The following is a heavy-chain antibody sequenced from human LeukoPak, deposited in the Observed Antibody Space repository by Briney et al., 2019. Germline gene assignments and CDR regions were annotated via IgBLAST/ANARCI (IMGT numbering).Heavy chain of an antibody. J-gene: IGHJ6*03. CDR3: AKDAWGSSTSLGYYYYMDV. V-gene: IGHV1-18*01. CDR2: NSGYTGYT. CDR1: YTSTNNG. D-gene: IGHD6-6*01. Sequence: ASVKVSCTYTSTNNGVTWVRQAPGQVLEWVGRNSGYTGYTNYAQKFQGRVSLTTERSTKTAYMELTYLRSDDTAVYYCAKDAWGSSTSLGYYYYMDVWGEGTTVIVSS.